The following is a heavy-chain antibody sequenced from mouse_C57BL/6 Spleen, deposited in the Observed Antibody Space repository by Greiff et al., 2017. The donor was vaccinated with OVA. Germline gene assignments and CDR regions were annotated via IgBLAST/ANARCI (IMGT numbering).Heavy chain of an antibody. Sequence: QVHVKQSGAELVRPGSSVKLSCKASGYTFTSYWMHWVKQRPIQGLEWIGNIDPSDSETHYNQKFKDKATLTVDKSSSTAYMQLSSLTSEDSAVYYCARSYYSNYYAMDYWGQGTSVTVSS. CDR2: IDPSDSET. CDR3: ARSYYSNYYAMDY. J-gene: IGHJ4*01. V-gene: IGHV1-52*01. CDR1: GYTFTSYW. D-gene: IGHD2-5*01.